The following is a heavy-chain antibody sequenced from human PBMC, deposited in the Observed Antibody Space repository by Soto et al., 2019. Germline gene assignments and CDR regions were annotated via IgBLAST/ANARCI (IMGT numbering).Heavy chain of an antibody. CDR2: TNQAGSEK. D-gene: IGHD1-26*01. V-gene: IGHV3-7*01. J-gene: IGHJ4*02. CDR1: ESTVRRDW. Sequence: EVHLVESGGGLVQTGGSLRLSCAISESTVRRDWMNWVRQAPGKGLEWVAHTNQAGSEKYYVDSVKGRFTITRDNAKNTLYLQMNSLRVGDTAMYYCSGGVGDAFWGQGTLVTVSS. CDR3: SGGVGDAF.